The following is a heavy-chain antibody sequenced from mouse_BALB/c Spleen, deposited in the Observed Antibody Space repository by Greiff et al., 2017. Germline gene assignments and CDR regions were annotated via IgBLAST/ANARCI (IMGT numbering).Heavy chain of an antibody. CDR2: ISYSGST. D-gene: IGHD2-2*01. CDR1: GDSITSGY. CDR3: ARYGYDYYAMDY. J-gene: IGHJ4*01. V-gene: IGHV3-8*02. Sequence: EVHLVESGPSLVKPSQTLSLTCSVTGDSITSGYWNWIRKFPGNKLEYMGYISYSGSTYYNPSLKSRISITRDTSKNQYYLQLNSVTTEDTATYYCARYGYDYYAMDYWGQGTSVTVSS.